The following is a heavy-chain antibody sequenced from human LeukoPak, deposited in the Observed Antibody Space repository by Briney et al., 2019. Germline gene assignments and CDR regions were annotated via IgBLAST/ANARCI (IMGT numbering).Heavy chain of an antibody. D-gene: IGHD4-17*01. J-gene: IGHJ4*02. CDR3: ARVRDYVGFDY. V-gene: IGHV3-53*04. CDR2: IYSGGST. Sequence: GGSLRLSCAASGFTVSSNYMSWVRQAPGKGLEWVSVIYSGGSTYYADSVKGRFTISRHNSKSTLYLQMNSLRAEDTAVYYCARVRDYVGFDYWGQGTLVTVSS. CDR1: GFTVSSNY.